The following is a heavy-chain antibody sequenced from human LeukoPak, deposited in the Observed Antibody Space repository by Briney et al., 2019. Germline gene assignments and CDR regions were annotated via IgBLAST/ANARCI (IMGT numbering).Heavy chain of an antibody. V-gene: IGHV3-66*01. J-gene: IGHJ5*02. CDR3: ATTTKSGWFDP. CDR1: GFTFSSYW. Sequence: GGSLRLSCAASGFTFSSYWMSWVRQAPGKGLEWVSVIYSGGSTYYADSVKGRFTISRDNSKNTLYLQMNSLRAEDTAVYYCATTTKSGWFDPWGQGTLVTVSS. CDR2: IYSGGST. D-gene: IGHD1-1*01.